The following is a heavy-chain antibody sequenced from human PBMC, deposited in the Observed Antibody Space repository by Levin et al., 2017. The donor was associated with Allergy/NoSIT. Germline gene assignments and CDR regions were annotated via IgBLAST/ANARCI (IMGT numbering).Heavy chain of an antibody. CDR1: GYIFTYFW. CDR2: IYPGDSET. D-gene: IGHD3-22*01. CDR3: ARPSFYYDGSAPYYDYGMDV. V-gene: IGHV5-51*01. J-gene: IGHJ6*02. Sequence: KVSCKASGYIFTYFWIGWVRQMPGKGLEWMGIIYPGDSETRYSPSFQGQVTISADKSISTAYLQWSSLKASDTAIYYCARPSFYYDGSAPYYDYGMDVWGQGTTVTVSS.